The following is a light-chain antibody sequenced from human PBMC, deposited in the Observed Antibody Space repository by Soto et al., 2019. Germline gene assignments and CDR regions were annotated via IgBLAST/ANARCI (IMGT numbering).Light chain of an antibody. CDR3: QQYDIYPLT. CDR1: QSVRNW. J-gene: IGKJ2*01. V-gene: IGKV1-5*03. Sequence: DIPMTQSPSTLSTFVGDRVTITCRASQSVRNWLAWFQQKPGKAPKLLIYKASRLETGVPSRFSGSGYGTEFTLTITSLQPDDFATYYCQQYDIYPLTFGQGTELEIK. CDR2: KAS.